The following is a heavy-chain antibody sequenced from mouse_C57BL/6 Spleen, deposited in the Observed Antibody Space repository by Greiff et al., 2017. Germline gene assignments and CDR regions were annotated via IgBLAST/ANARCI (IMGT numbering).Heavy chain of an antibody. CDR3: ARDPSAWFAY. Sequence: QVQLQHPGAELVKPGASVKLSCKASGYTFTSYWMHWVKQRPGQGLEWIGMIHPNSGSTNYNEKFKSKATLTVDKSSSTAYMQLSSLTSEDSAVYYCARDPSAWFAYWGQGTLVTVSA. CDR1: GYTFTSYW. V-gene: IGHV1-64*01. J-gene: IGHJ3*01. CDR2: IHPNSGST.